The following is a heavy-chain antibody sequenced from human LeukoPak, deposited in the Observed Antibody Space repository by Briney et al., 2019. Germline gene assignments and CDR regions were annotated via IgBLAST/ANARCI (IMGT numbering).Heavy chain of an antibody. CDR2: IIPTFGTA. CDR1: GGTLSSYS. J-gene: IGHJ3*02. Sequence: ASVKVSCKASGGTLSSYSISWVRQAPGQGLEWMGGIIPTFGTANYAQKFQGRVTITTDESTSTAYMELSSLRSEDTAVYYCARDYDSSGYHAFDIWGQGTMVTVSS. D-gene: IGHD3-22*01. CDR3: ARDYDSSGYHAFDI. V-gene: IGHV1-69*05.